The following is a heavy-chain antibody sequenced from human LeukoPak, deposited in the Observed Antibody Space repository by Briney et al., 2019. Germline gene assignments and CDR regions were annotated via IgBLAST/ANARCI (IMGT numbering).Heavy chain of an antibody. Sequence: GGSLRLSCAASGFTFSRFGMHSVREAPGKGLEWVAVIWYDGSNKYYADSVKGRFSVSRDNSKNTLYLQMNSLRAEDTAVYYCARDLGGYDRSGYFDLWGRGTQVTVSS. CDR3: ARDLGGYDRSGYFDL. D-gene: IGHD5-12*01. J-gene: IGHJ2*01. V-gene: IGHV3-33*01. CDR1: GFTFSRFG. CDR2: IWYDGSNK.